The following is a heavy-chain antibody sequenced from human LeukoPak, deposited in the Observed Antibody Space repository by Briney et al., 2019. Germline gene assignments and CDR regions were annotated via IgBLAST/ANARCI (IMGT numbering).Heavy chain of an antibody. J-gene: IGHJ3*02. V-gene: IGHV5-10-1*01. D-gene: IGHD2-2*01. CDR1: GYSFPSYW. Sequence: GESLKISCRVSGYSFPSYWITWVRQMPGKGLEWMGRIAPSDSYTNYSPSFEGHVAFSVDKSISTVYLQWSSLKASDTAMYYCARPGPYCSSTSCYGDAFDIWGQGTMVTVSS. CDR3: ARPGPYCSSTSCYGDAFDI. CDR2: IAPSDSYT.